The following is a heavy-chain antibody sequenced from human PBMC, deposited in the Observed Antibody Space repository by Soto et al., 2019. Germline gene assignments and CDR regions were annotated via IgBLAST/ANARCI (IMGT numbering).Heavy chain of an antibody. CDR3: TTSGWLKYYFDY. CDR2: IKSKTDGGTT. D-gene: IGHD6-19*01. CDR1: GFTFSNAW. V-gene: IGHV3-15*07. J-gene: IGHJ4*02. Sequence: EVQLVESGGGLVKPGGSLRLSCAASGFTFSNAWMNWVRQAPGKGLEWVGRIKSKTDGGTTDYAAPVKGRFTISRDDSKNTLYVQMNSLKTEDTAAYYCTTSGWLKYYFDYWGQGTLVTVSS.